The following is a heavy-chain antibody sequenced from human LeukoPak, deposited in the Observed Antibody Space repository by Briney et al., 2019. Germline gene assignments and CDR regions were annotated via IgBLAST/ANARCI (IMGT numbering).Heavy chain of an antibody. V-gene: IGHV3-30*02. CDR3: AKDTVKVTTIRRVPHYMDV. J-gene: IGHJ6*03. CDR1: GFIFDDYA. Sequence: QPGGSLRLSCAASGFIFDDYAMHWVRQAPGKGLEWVTFIRYDGSNKHYADSVKGRFIISRDNSKNTLYLQMNSLRAEDTAVYYCAKDTVKVTTIRRVPHYMDVWGKGTTVTISS. CDR2: IRYDGSNK. D-gene: IGHD5-12*01.